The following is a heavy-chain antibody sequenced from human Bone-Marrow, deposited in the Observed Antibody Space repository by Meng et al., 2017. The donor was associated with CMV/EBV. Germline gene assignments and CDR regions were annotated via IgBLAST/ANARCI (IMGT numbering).Heavy chain of an antibody. Sequence: GESLKISCAASGFTFSSYEMNWVRQAPGKGLEWVSYISSSGSTIYYADSVKGRFTISRDNAKNSLYLQMNSLRAEDTAVYYCARQGSYDILTGRMRGYYFAYWGQGQLVNVYS. D-gene: IGHD3-9*01. V-gene: IGHV3-48*03. J-gene: IGHJ4*02. CDR2: ISSSGSTI. CDR3: ARQGSYDILTGRMRGYYFAY. CDR1: GFTFSSYE.